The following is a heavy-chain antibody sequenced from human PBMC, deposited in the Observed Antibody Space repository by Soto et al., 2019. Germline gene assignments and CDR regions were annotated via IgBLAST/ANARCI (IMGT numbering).Heavy chain of an antibody. CDR1: GGTFSSYT. CDR3: ARVKAVAGTGAFDI. CDR2: IIPILGIA. J-gene: IGHJ3*02. Sequence: QVQLVQSGAEVKKPGSSVKVSCKASGGTFSSYTISWVRQAPGQGLEWMGRIIPILGIANYAQKFQGRVTITADKSTSTAYMELSSLRSEDTPVYYCARVKAVAGTGAFDIWGQGTMVTVSS. D-gene: IGHD6-19*01. V-gene: IGHV1-69*02.